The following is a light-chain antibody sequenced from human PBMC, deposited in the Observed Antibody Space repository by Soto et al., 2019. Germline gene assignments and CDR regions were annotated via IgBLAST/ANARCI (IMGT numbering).Light chain of an antibody. V-gene: IGKV1-39*01. Sequence: IQMAPLPSSLSSSVGDRVTIPCRASQTISTYLNWYQEKPGKAPRLLIYAASSLQSGVPSRFSGSGSGTDFTLTISRLQPEDFATYYCQQSYNTPQTFGQGTKVDIK. CDR3: QQSYNTPQT. J-gene: IGKJ1*01. CDR2: AAS. CDR1: QTISTY.